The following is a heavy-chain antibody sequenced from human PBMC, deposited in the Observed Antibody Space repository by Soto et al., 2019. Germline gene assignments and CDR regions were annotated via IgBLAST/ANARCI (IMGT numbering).Heavy chain of an antibody. J-gene: IGHJ4*02. V-gene: IGHV1-18*01. D-gene: IGHD3-16*02. Sequence: AAVKVSCKASGYTFTSYGISWVRQAPGQGLEWMGWISAYNGNTNYAQKLQGRVTMTTDTSTSTAYMELRSLRSDDTAVYYCARDVIAGSATTTFDYWGQGTLVTVSS. CDR3: ARDVIAGSATTTFDY. CDR1: GYTFTSYG. CDR2: ISAYNGNT.